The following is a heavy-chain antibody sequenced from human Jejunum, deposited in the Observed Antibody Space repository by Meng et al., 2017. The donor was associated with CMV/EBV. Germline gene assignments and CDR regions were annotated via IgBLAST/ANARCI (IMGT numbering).Heavy chain of an antibody. D-gene: IGHD3-3*01. CDR3: ARDLASRTYDDLWSGFNGMDV. V-gene: IGHV1-46*01. CDR2: INPGGGST. J-gene: IGHJ6*02. Sequence: VHWVRQAPGQGLEWMGIINPGGGSTSYAKNFRGRVTMTRDTSTSTVYMELSSLRSEDTAVYYCARDLASRTYDDLWSGFNGMDVWGQGTTGTVSS.